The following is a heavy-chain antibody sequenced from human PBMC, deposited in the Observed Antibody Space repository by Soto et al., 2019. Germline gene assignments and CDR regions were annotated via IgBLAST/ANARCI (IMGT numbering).Heavy chain of an antibody. CDR2: INEDGSVE. Sequence: EVQLVESGGDLVQPGGSLRLSCAASGFSFIYYWMSWVRQAPGKGLEWVANINEDGSVENYVDSVKGRFTISRDNAKNSVYLQINSLRAEDTAVYYCAGDAWWTFHFWGKGTQVTVSS. CDR1: GFSFIYYW. D-gene: IGHD2-8*02. V-gene: IGHV3-7*01. J-gene: IGHJ4*02. CDR3: AGDAWWTFHF.